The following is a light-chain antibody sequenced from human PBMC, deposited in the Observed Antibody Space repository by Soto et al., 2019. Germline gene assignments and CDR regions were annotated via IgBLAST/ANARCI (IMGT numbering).Light chain of an antibody. CDR3: QVWDSSSDLHVV. CDR1: KIGSKS. CDR2: DDS. Sequence: SYELTQPPSVSVAPGQTARITCGGNKIGSKSVHWYQQKPGQAPVLVVYDDSDRPSGIPERFSGSNSGNTATLTISRVEAGDYSDYYVQVWDSSSDLHVVFGGGTKLTVL. V-gene: IGLV3-21*02. J-gene: IGLJ2*01.